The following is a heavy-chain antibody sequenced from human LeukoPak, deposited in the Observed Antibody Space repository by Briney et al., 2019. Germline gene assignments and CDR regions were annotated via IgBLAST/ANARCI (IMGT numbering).Heavy chain of an antibody. D-gene: IGHD4-11*01. CDR2: ISSSSSYI. J-gene: IGHJ3*02. V-gene: IGHV3-21*01. CDR1: GFTFSSYS. Sequence: GGSLRLSCAASGFTFSSYSMNWVRQAPGKGLEWVSSISSSSSYIYYADSVKGRFTISRDNAKTSLYLQMNSLRAEHTAVYSCARSPSVGYSKNAFDIWGQGTMVTVSS. CDR3: ARSPSVGYSKNAFDI.